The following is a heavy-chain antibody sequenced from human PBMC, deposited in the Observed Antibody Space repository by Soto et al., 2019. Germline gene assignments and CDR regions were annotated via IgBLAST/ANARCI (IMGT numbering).Heavy chain of an antibody. V-gene: IGHV1-8*01. CDR2: MNPDSGNT. J-gene: IGHJ4*02. Sequence: ASVKVSCKASGYTFTSYDINWVRQATGQGLEWMGWMNPDSGNTGYAQKFQGRVTMTSNTSINTAYMELSSLRSEDTAVYYCARDAIRGSAAMKTYWGLGTLVTVSS. CDR1: GYTFTSYD. CDR3: ARDAIRGSAAMKTY.